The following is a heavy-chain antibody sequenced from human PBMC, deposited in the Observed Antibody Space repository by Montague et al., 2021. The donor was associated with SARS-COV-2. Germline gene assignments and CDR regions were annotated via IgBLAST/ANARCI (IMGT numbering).Heavy chain of an antibody. CDR3: ARDFDWQQDPSTDYFHYGMDV. D-gene: IGHD3-9*01. Sequence: TLSLTCAVSGDSITSGFYYWSWLRQPAGRGLEWIGRIHTSGSTNYNPFLKTRVTISLDRSKNQFSLILSSVTAADTAVYFCARDFDWQQDPSTDYFHYGMDVWGQGTTVIVSS. CDR1: GDSITSGFYY. V-gene: IGHV4-61*02. J-gene: IGHJ6*02. CDR2: IHTSGST.